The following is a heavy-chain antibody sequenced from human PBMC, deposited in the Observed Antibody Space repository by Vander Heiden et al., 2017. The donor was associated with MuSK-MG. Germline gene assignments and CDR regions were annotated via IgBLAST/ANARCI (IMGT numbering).Heavy chain of an antibody. CDR3: ASLLWFGEYYFDY. CDR2: IDHDGGT. CDR1: GYSISSGYY. Sequence: QVQLQESGPGLVTPSETLSLTCAVSGYSISSGYYWGWIRQPPGKGLEWIGGIDHDGGTYYNPSLKSRVTISVDTSKNQFSLKLSSVTAADTAVYYCASLLWFGEYYFDYWGQGTLVTVSS. J-gene: IGHJ4*02. D-gene: IGHD3-10*01. V-gene: IGHV4-38-2*01.